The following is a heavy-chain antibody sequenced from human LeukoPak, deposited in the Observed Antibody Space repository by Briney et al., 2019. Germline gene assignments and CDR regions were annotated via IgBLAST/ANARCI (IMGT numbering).Heavy chain of an antibody. CDR2: IYPSGKT. CDR3: ARHIAAFGVGLNWFDP. V-gene: IGHV4-4*07. D-gene: IGHD3-3*01. CDR1: GASISNHY. J-gene: IGHJ5*02. Sequence: TSETLSLTCTVSGASISNHYWSWIRQSAGKGLEWIGHIYPSGKTSNNPSLQSRVGMSADTSKNQVSLKLTSVTAADTAVYYCARHIAAFGVGLNWFDPWGQGTLVTVSS.